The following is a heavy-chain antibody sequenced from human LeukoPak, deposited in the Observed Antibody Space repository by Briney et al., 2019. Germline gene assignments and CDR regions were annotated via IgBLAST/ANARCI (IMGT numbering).Heavy chain of an antibody. CDR3: ARGRRHYYYYYMDV. V-gene: IGHV4-34*01. CDR2: INHSGST. Sequence: SETLSLTCAVYGGSFSGYYWSWIRQPPGKGLEWIGEINHSGSTNYNPSLKSRVTISIDTSKNQFSLKLSSVTAADTAVYYCARGRRHYYYYYMDVWGKGTTVTVSS. CDR1: GGSFSGYY. J-gene: IGHJ6*03.